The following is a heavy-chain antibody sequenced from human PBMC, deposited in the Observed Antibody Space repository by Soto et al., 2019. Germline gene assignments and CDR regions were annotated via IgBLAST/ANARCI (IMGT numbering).Heavy chain of an antibody. CDR2: IYYSGST. CDR3: ARHRYSYGVYYFDY. D-gene: IGHD5-18*01. V-gene: IGHV4-59*08. Sequence: SETLSLTGTVSGVSISNYYWSWIRQPPGKGLEWIGYIYYSGSTNYNPSLKSRVTISVDTSKNQFSLKLSSVTAADTAVYYCARHRYSYGVYYFDYWGQGTLVTVS. CDR1: GVSISNYY. J-gene: IGHJ4*02.